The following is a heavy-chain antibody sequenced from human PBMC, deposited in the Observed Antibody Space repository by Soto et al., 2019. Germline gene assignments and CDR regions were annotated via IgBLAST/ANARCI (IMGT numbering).Heavy chain of an antibody. V-gene: IGHV1-46*03. CDR2: INPSGGST. Sequence: ASVKVSCKASGYTFTSYYMHWVRQAPGQGLEWMGIINPSGGSTSYAQKFQGRVTMTRDTSTSTVYMELSSLRSEDTAVYYCARAEGIYCSSTSCYFDYWGQGTLVTVSS. D-gene: IGHD2-2*01. J-gene: IGHJ4*02. CDR3: ARAEGIYCSSTSCYFDY. CDR1: GYTFTSYY.